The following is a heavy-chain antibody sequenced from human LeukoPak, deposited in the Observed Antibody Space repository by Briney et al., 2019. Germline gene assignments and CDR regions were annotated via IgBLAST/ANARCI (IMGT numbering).Heavy chain of an antibody. V-gene: IGHV4-59*01. CDR2: IYYSGST. J-gene: IGHJ4*02. CDR3: ARGRLGGSGSYYNVLDY. D-gene: IGHD3-10*01. Sequence: SETLSLTCTVFGGSISSYYRTWIRQPPGKGLERIGYIYYSGSTNYNPSLKSRVTISVDTSRNQFSLKLSSVTAADTAVYYCARGRLGGSGSYYNVLDYWGQGTLVTVSS. CDR1: GGSISSYY.